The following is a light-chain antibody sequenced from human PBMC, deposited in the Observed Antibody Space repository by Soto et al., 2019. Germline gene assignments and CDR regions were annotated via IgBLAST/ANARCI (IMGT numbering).Light chain of an antibody. CDR2: EAF. J-gene: IGKJ1*01. CDR3: QQYNTYST. CDR1: QGIFRR. V-gene: IGKV1-5*03. Sequence: DIQMTQSPSTLSPFVGDRVTITCRASQGIFRRLAWYQQKPGKAPKLLIYEAFTLENGDPSRFSGSTSGTEFTLTIDSLQPDDFATYYCQQYNTYSTFGQGTKVDIK.